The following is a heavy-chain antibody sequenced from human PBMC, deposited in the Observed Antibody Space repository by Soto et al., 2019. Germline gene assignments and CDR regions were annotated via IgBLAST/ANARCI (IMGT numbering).Heavy chain of an antibody. V-gene: IGHV4-30-4*01. CDR2: IYYSGST. Sequence: SETLSLTCTVSGGSISSGDYYWSWIRQPPGKGLEWIGYIYYSGSTYYNPSLKSRVTISVDTSKNQFSLKLSSVTAADTAVYYCARQTSIYCISTSCYLFDIWGQGTMVT. CDR3: ARQTSIYCISTSCYLFDI. J-gene: IGHJ3*02. D-gene: IGHD2-2*01. CDR1: GGSISSGDYY.